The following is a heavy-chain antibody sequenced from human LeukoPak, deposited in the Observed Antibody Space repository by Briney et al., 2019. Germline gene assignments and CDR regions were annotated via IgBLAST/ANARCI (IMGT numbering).Heavy chain of an antibody. Sequence: KAGGSLRLSCAASGFTFSSYGMSWVRQAPGKGLEWVSAISGSGGSTYYADSVKGRFTISRDNSKNTLYLQMNSLRAEDTAVYYCAKGHQLQCDYFDYWGQGTLVTVSS. CDR3: AKGHQLQCDYFDY. CDR2: ISGSGGST. D-gene: IGHD5-24*01. CDR1: GFTFSSYG. J-gene: IGHJ4*02. V-gene: IGHV3-23*01.